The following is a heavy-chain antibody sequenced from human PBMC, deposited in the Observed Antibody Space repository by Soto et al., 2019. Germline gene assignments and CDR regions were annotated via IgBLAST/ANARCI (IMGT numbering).Heavy chain of an antibody. J-gene: IGHJ5*02. CDR3: ARDEYYDSNNWFEH. V-gene: IGHV4-4*07. Sequence: PSLTCTVSGGSIRNYYWSWIRQPAGKGLEWIGRVYSTGTTNYNPSLRSRVAMSVDTSKNQFSLRLDSVTAADTATYFCARDEYYDSNNWFEHWGLGTLVTVS. CDR1: GGSIRNYY. CDR2: VYSTGTT. D-gene: IGHD3-22*01.